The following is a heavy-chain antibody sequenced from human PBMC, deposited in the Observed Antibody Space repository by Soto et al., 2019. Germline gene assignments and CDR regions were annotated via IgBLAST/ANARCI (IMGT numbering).Heavy chain of an antibody. CDR2: ISWNSGSI. J-gene: IGHJ3*02. D-gene: IGHD3-3*01. Sequence: SLRLSCAASGFSFDEYAMHWFRQAPGKGLEWVSGISWNSGSIGYADSVKGLFTISRDNAKTSLYLQMNSLRAEDTALYYCAKALKWSGYYRGDAFDIWGQGTMVTASS. CDR3: AKALKWSGYYRGDAFDI. V-gene: IGHV3-9*01. CDR1: GFSFDEYA.